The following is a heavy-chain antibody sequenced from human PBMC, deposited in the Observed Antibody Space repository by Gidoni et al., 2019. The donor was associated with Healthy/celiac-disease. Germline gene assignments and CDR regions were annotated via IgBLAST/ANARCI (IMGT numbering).Heavy chain of an antibody. CDR1: GGTFSSNA. CDR3: ARDLAVAWFDP. D-gene: IGHD3-16*01. J-gene: IGHJ5*02. V-gene: IGHV1-69*09. Sequence: QVQLVQSGAEVKKPGYSVKVSCKASGGTFSSNAISWLRQAPGQGLEWMVRIIPILGIANYAQKFQGRVTITAQKSTSTAYMELSSLRSEDTAVYYCARDLAVAWFDPWGQGTLVTVSS. CDR2: IIPILGIA.